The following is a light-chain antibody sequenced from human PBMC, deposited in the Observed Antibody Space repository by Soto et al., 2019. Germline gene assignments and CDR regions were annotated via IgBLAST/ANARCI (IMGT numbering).Light chain of an antibody. Sequence: DIVMTQSPATLSVAPGERVTFSCRASQGVSRKLAWYQHKPGQAPRLLISGASTGATGIPARFSGSGSGTDFTLTISSLEPEDFAVYYCQQRSNWPRKFGQGTKV. CDR3: QQRSNWPRK. CDR2: GAS. V-gene: IGKV3-11*01. CDR1: QGVSRK. J-gene: IGKJ1*01.